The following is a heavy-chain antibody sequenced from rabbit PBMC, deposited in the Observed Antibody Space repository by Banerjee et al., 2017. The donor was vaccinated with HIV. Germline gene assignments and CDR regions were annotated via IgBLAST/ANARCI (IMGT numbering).Heavy chain of an antibody. Sequence: QEQLEESGGGLVKPEGSLTLTCTASGFSFNNNYVMCWVRQAPGKGLEWIACIDAGSSGSTYYASWAKGRFTISKTSSTTVTLQMTSLTAADTATYFCARDLAGVIGWNFNLWGPGTLVTVS. V-gene: IGHV1S45*01. J-gene: IGHJ4*01. D-gene: IGHD4-1*01. CDR1: GFSFNNNYV. CDR3: ARDLAGVIGWNFNL. CDR2: IDAGSSGST.